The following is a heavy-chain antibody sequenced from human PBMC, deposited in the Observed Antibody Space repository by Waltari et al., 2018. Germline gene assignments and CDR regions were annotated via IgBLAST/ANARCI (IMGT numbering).Heavy chain of an antibody. V-gene: IGHV4-39*07. J-gene: IGHJ3*02. Sequence: QLQLQESGPGLVKPSETLSLTCTVSGGSISSSSYYWGWIRQPPGKGLEWIGSIYYSGSTYSNPSLKSRVTISVDTSKNQFSLKLSSVTAADTAVYYCAIATATYYYDSSGYRSDAFDIWGQGTMVTVSS. CDR3: AIATATYYYDSSGYRSDAFDI. D-gene: IGHD3-22*01. CDR1: GGSISSSSYY. CDR2: IYYSGST.